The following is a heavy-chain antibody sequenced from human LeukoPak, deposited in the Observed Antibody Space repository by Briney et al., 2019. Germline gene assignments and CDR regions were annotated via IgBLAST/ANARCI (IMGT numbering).Heavy chain of an antibody. J-gene: IGHJ4*02. D-gene: IGHD3-9*01. CDR2: ISSSSSYI. CDR3: ARARYDILTGYNFDY. CDR1: GFTFSSYS. V-gene: IGHV3-21*01. Sequence: SGGSLRLSCAASGFTFSSYSMNWVRQAPGKGLEWVSSISSSSSYIYYADSVKGRFTISRDNAKNSLYLQMNSLRAEDTAVYYCARARYDILTGYNFDYWGQGTLVTVSS.